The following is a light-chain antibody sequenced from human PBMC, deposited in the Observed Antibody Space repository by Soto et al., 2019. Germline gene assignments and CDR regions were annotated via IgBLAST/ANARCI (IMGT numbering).Light chain of an antibody. V-gene: IGKV3-11*01. Sequence: EIVLTQSPATLSLSPGERATLSCRASQSVSNYLAWYQQKPGQAPRLLIYDASNRAPGIPARFSGSGSGTDFTLTISSLEPEEFAVYYCQQRSNWPPEITFGQGTRLEIK. CDR2: DAS. CDR3: QQRSNWPPEIT. J-gene: IGKJ5*01. CDR1: QSVSNY.